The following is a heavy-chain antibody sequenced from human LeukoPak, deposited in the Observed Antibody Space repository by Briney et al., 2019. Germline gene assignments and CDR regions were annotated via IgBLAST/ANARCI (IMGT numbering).Heavy chain of an antibody. CDR2: ISPSSHYI. Sequence: WGVLRLSCAGSGFTFSNYSINWVRQAPGKGLEWVSSISPSSHYIYYAYSVRGRFTISRENARNSLYLQMNSLRDEDTADYYCARVGKNYYCYCGMDVWGQGTTVTVSS. J-gene: IGHJ6*02. CDR3: ARVGKNYYCYCGMDV. V-gene: IGHV3-21*04. CDR1: GFTFSNYS.